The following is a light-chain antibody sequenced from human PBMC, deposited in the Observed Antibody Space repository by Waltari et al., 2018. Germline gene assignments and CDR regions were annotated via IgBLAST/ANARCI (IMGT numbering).Light chain of an antibody. V-gene: IGLV2-8*01. CDR2: EVS. Sequence: QSALTQPPSASGSPGQSVTLSGTGTTNDIGSYDYVSWYQHHPGKAPKLIIYEVSNRPSVVSKRFSGSTSGSTASLTVSALQVEDEAIYYCSSYVASRIVFGGGTRLTVL. J-gene: IGLJ2*01. CDR3: SSYVASRIV. CDR1: TNDIGSYDY.